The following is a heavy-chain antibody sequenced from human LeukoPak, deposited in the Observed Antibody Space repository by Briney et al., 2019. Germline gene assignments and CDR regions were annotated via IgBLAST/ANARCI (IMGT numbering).Heavy chain of an antibody. CDR3: ARDAGLGVIDY. Sequence: SETLSLTCTVSGGSISSYYWTWIRQPAGKGLEWIGRIYTSGSSSGSTNYNPYLKSRVTMSVDTSNNQFSLKLSSVTAADTAVYYCARDAGLGVIDYWGQGTLVTVSS. J-gene: IGHJ4*02. CDR1: GGSISSYY. CDR2: IYTSGSSSGST. V-gene: IGHV4-4*07.